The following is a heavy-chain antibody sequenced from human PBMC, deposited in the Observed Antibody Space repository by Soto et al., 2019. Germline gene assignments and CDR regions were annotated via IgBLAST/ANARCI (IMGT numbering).Heavy chain of an antibody. Sequence: EVQLVESGGGLVQPGGSLRLSCAASGFTFGSNWMSWVRQAPGKGLEWVANIKRDGSEKYYVDSVKGRFTISRDNAKNTLYLQMTSLSADATAVYYCARLEWESTGYAAYWSEGTLFTVSS. V-gene: IGHV3-7*03. CDR3: ARLEWESTGYAAY. CDR1: GFTFGSNW. D-gene: IGHD3-3*01. J-gene: IGHJ4*02. CDR2: IKRDGSEK.